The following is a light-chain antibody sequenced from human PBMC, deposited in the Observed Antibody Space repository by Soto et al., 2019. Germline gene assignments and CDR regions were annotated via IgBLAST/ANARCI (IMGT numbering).Light chain of an antibody. V-gene: IGKV1-33*01. CDR1: QDISNY. CDR2: DAS. Sequence: DIQMTPSTSSLSATVGDRVAITCQASQDISNYLNWYQQKPGKAPKLLIYDASNLETGVPSRFSGSGSGTDFTFTISSLQPEDIATYYRQQYDNLPITFGQGTRLEIK. CDR3: QQYDNLPIT. J-gene: IGKJ5*01.